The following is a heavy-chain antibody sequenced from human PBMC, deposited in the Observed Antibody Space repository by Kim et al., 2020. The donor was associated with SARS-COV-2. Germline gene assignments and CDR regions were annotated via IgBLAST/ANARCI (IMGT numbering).Heavy chain of an antibody. CDR3: AKVRNYCTSMMCSFYYFDS. V-gene: IGHV3-23*01. CDR1: GYTFTNDA. Sequence: GGSLRLSCTGSGYTFTNDAMSWARQAPGKGLEWVSTISVTDRAYYADSVRGRFTISRDNSGKTLYLQLNSLRADDTAVYYCAKVRNYCTSMMCSFYYFDSWGQGTLVTVSS. D-gene: IGHD2-2*01. CDR2: ISVTDRA. J-gene: IGHJ4*02.